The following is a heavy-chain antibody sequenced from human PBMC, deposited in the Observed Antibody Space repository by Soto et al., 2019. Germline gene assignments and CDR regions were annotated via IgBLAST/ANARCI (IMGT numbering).Heavy chain of an antibody. Sequence: GVSLRLSCAASGFTFSSYSMNWVRQAPGKGLEWVSSISSSSSYIYYADSVKGRFTISRDNAKNSLYLQMNSLRAEDTAVYYCARKDITFGGVIVKRDFDYWGQGPLVTVSS. CDR1: GFTFSSYS. V-gene: IGHV3-21*01. CDR3: ARKDITFGGVIVKRDFDY. CDR2: ISSSSSYI. J-gene: IGHJ4*02. D-gene: IGHD3-16*02.